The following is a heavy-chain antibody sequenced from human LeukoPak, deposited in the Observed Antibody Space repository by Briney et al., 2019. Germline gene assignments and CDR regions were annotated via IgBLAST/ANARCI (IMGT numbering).Heavy chain of an antibody. D-gene: IGHD2-15*01. V-gene: IGHV4-30-2*01. CDR1: GGSISSGGYS. CDR3: ARAHCSGGSCYGWRYFDL. J-gene: IGHJ2*01. Sequence: PSETLSFTCAVSGGSISSGGYSWSWIRQPPGKGLEWIGYIYHSGSTYYNPSLKSRVTISVDRSKNQFSLKLSSVTAADTAVYYCARAHCSGGSCYGWRYFDLWGRGTLVTVSS. CDR2: IYHSGST.